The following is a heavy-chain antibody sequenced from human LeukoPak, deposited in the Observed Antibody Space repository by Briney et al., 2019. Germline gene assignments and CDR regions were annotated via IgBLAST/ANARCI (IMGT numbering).Heavy chain of an antibody. J-gene: IGHJ6*02. V-gene: IGHV3-7*01. CDR1: GFTFSSYW. CDR3: AREFRAVRYAMDV. Sequence: GGSLRLSCAASGFTFSSYWMSWVRQAPGKGLEWVANIKQDGSEKYYVDSVKGRFTISRDNAKNSLYPQMNSLRAEDTAVYYCAREFRAVRYAMDVWGQGTTVTVSS. D-gene: IGHD3-16*01. CDR2: IKQDGSEK.